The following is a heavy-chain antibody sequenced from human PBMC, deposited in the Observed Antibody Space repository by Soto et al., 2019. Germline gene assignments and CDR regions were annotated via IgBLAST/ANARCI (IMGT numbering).Heavy chain of an antibody. Sequence: EVQLLESGGGLVQPGGSLRLSCAASGFYFSNYAMTWVRQAPGKGLEWVSGISGSGGGTYYADSVKGRFTISRDYSKNSLYLQMNSLRAEDTAVYYCAKDVGSQPYYYYHMDVWGQGITVTVSS. CDR1: GFYFSNYA. CDR2: ISGSGGGT. J-gene: IGHJ6*02. V-gene: IGHV3-23*01. D-gene: IGHD5-12*01. CDR3: AKDVGSQPYYYYHMDV.